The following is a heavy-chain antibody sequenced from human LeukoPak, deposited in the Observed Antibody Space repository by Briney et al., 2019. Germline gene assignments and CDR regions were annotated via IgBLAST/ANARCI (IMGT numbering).Heavy chain of an antibody. CDR2: INHSGST. CDR1: GGSFSGYY. Sequence: SETLSLTCAVYGGSFSGYYWSWIRRPPGKGLEWIGEINHSGSTNYNPSLKSRVTISVDTSKNQFSLKLSSVTAADTAVYYCARGWGYDYVWGSYRPTYYFDYWGQGTLVTVSS. CDR3: ARGWGYDYVWGSYRPTYYFDY. J-gene: IGHJ4*02. V-gene: IGHV4-34*01. D-gene: IGHD3-16*02.